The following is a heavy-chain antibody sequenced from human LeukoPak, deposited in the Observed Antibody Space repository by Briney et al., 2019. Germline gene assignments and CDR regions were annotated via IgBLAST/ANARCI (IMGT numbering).Heavy chain of an antibody. CDR2: MNPNSGNI. CDR3: ARGLELWFGELLNYFDY. D-gene: IGHD3-10*01. V-gene: IGHV1-8*01. J-gene: IGHJ4*02. Sequence: ASVKVSFKASGYTFTRYDINWVRQATGQGLEWMGWMNPNSGNIGYAQKFQGRVTMTRNTSISTAYMELSSLRSEHTAVYYCARGLELWFGELLNYFDYWGQGTLVTVSS. CDR1: GYTFTRYD.